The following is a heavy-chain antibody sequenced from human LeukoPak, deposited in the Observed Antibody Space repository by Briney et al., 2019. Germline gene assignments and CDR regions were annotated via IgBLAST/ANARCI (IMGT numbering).Heavy chain of an antibody. CDR3: ARDYYYDSSGYHSDAFDI. J-gene: IGHJ3*02. V-gene: IGHV4-4*07. CDR2: IYTSGST. D-gene: IGHD3-22*01. Sequence: SETLSLTCTVSGGSISSYYWGWIRQPAGKGLEWIGRIYTSGSTNYNPSLKSRVTMSVDTSKNQFSLKLSSVTAADTAVYYCARDYYYDSSGYHSDAFDIWGQGTMVTVSS. CDR1: GGSISSYY.